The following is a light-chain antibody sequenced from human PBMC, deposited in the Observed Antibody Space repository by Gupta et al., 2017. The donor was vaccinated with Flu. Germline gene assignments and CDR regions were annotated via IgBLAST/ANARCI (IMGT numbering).Light chain of an antibody. CDR2: DVT. J-gene: IGLJ1*01. CDR1: GSDVGGYSF. V-gene: IGLV2-14*01. Sequence: SALTQPDSVSGSPGQALTISCTGTGSDVGGYSFASWYHHHPGKAPKLMLYDVTNRPPAVSNRFSGSKSGNTAALTISGLQAEDEADYYCSASVAGSIYYVFGTGTKVTVL. CDR3: SASVAGSIYYV.